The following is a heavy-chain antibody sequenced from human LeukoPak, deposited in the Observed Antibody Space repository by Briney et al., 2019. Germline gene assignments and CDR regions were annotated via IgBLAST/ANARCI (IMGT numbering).Heavy chain of an antibody. CDR3: AKVGVAGPHYYYYGMDV. D-gene: IGHD6-19*01. CDR2: ISGSGGST. CDR1: GFTFSSYA. V-gene: IGHV3-23*01. Sequence: GGSLRLSCAASGFTFSSYAMSWVRQAPGKGLEWVSAISGSGGSTYYADSVKGRFTISRDNSKNTLYLQMNSLSAEDTAVYYCAKVGVAGPHYYYYGMDVWGQGTTVTVSS. J-gene: IGHJ6*02.